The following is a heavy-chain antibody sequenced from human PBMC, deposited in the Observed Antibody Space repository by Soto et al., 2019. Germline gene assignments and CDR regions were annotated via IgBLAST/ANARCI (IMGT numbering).Heavy chain of an antibody. Sequence: QVQLVQSGAEVKKPGSSVKVSCKASGGTFSSYAISWVRQAPGQGLEWMGGIIPIFGTANYAQKFQGRVTIXADXSXSTAYMELSSLRSEDTAVYYCARVVRDETFGEYFQHWGQGTLVTVSS. CDR1: GGTFSSYA. V-gene: IGHV1-69*12. CDR3: ARVVRDETFGEYFQH. D-gene: IGHD3-10*01. CDR2: IIPIFGTA. J-gene: IGHJ1*01.